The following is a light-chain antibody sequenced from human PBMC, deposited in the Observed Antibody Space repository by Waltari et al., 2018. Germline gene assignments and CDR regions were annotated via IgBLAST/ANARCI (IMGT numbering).Light chain of an antibody. Sequence: EIVLTQSPGTLSLSPGERATLSCRASQSVSSSYLAWYQQKPGQAPRLLIYGASSRATGIPDRFSGSGSGTDFTLTISSLQAEDVAFYYCQQYYSSSFTFGPGTKVDIK. CDR2: GAS. J-gene: IGKJ3*01. CDR1: QSVSSSY. CDR3: QQYYSSSFT. V-gene: IGKV3-20*01.